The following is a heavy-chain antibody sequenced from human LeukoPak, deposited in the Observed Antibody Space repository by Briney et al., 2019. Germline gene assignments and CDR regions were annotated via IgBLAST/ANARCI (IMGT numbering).Heavy chain of an antibody. V-gene: IGHV3-30*18. J-gene: IGHJ4*02. CDR3: AKGDIPNY. CDR1: GFTFSRYG. Sequence: GGSLRLSCAASGFTFSRYGMHWVRQAPGKGLEWVAVISYDGSNKYYADSVKGRFTISRDNSKNTLYLQMDSLRAEDTAVYYCAKGDIPNYWGQGTLVTVSS. CDR2: ISYDGSNK. D-gene: IGHD2-15*01.